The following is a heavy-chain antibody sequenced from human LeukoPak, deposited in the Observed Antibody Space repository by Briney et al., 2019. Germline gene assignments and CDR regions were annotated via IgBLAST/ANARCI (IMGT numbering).Heavy chain of an antibody. CDR2: ISYDGSNK. CDR1: GFTFSSYA. J-gene: IGHJ4*02. V-gene: IGHV3-30*04. D-gene: IGHD2-2*01. Sequence: GGSLRLSCAASGFTFSSYAMHWVRQAPGKGLEWVAVISYDGSNKYYADSVKGRFTISRDNSKNTLYLQMNSLRAEDTAVYYCARDGIGYCSSTSCYYVDYWGQGTLVTVSS. CDR3: ARDGIGYCSSTSCYYVDY.